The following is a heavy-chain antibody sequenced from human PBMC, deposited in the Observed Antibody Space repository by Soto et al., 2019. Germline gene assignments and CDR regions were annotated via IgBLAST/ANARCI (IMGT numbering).Heavy chain of an antibody. CDR1: GFTFSSYG. D-gene: IGHD4-17*01. CDR3: ARVSYGDYGEKYDY. CDR2: IWYDGSNK. V-gene: IGHV3-33*01. Sequence: GGSLRLSCAASGFTFSSYGMHWVRQAPGKGLEWVAVIWYDGSNKYYADSVKGRFTISRDNSKNTLYLQMNSLRAEDTAVYYCARVSYGDYGEKYDYWGQGTLVTVSS. J-gene: IGHJ4*02.